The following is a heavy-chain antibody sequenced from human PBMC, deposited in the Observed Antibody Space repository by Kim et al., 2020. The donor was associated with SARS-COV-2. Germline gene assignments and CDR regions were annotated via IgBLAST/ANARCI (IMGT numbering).Heavy chain of an antibody. J-gene: IGHJ4*02. V-gene: IGHV4-39*01. CDR3: ARTPLTVTTAWLDY. Sequence: NPALKSRGTISVDTSKNQFSLKLSSVTAADTAVYYCARTPLTVTTAWLDYWGQGTLVTVSS. D-gene: IGHD4-17*01.